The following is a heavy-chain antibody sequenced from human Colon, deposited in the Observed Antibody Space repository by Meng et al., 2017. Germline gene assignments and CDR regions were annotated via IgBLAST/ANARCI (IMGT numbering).Heavy chain of an antibody. V-gene: IGHV3-21*01. CDR3: ARIVGDGPDY. CDR1: GFTFINYS. CDR2: ISSSSAYI. Sequence: EVRLVESGGGLVKPGESLRLSCAASGFTFINYSVVWVRQAAGKGLEWVSSISSSSAYIYYADSVKGRFTISRDNAKNSVYLQMNSLRAEDTAVYYCARIVGDGPDYWGQGTLVTVSS. D-gene: IGHD3-16*01. J-gene: IGHJ4*02.